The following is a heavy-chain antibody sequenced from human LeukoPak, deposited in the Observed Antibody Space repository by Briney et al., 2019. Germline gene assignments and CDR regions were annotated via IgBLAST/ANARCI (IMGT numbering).Heavy chain of an antibody. V-gene: IGHV4-30-4*08. CDR1: GDSVSSGDYY. J-gene: IGHJ6*03. CDR3: ARDPSLFRDYYYYMDV. CDR2: ISYSGNT. Sequence: PSQTLSLTCTVSGDSVSSGDYYWSWIRQPPGKGLEWIGYISYSGNTYYNPSLKSRVTISVDTSKNQFSLRLRSVTAADTAVYYCARDPSLFRDYYYYMDVWGKGTPVTVSS.